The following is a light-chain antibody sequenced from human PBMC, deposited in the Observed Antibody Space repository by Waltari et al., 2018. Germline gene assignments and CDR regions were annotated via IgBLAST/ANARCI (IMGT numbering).Light chain of an antibody. V-gene: IGKV3-11*01. J-gene: IGKJ4*01. Sequence: VLTQSPATLSLSPGERATLSCWASQSISSHIAWYQHKPGQAPRLLVYDASNRATGIPARFSGSGSGTDFTLTIGSLEPEDFAVYYCQHGHTWPLSFGGGTKVEI. CDR3: QHGHTWPLS. CDR1: QSISSH. CDR2: DAS.